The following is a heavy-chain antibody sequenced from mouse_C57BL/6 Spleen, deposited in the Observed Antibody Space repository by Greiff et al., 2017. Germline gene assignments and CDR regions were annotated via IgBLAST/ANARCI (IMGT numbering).Heavy chain of an antibody. D-gene: IGHD1-1*01. V-gene: IGHV1-55*01. Sequence: QVKLQQPGAELVKPGASVKMSCKASGYTFTRYWITWVKQRPGQGLEWIGDIYPGSGSTNYNAKFNSKATLTLYTASSTAYMQLSSLTSVDSAVYYCAREGLRFDYWGQGTTLTVSS. CDR3: AREGLRFDY. CDR1: GYTFTRYW. J-gene: IGHJ2*01. CDR2: IYPGSGST.